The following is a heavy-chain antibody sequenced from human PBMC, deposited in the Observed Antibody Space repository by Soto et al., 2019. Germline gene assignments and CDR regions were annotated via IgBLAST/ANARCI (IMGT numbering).Heavy chain of an antibody. CDR2: IYSGGST. J-gene: IGHJ6*02. CDR3: ARGFYDILTGFRDYYYGMDV. CDR1: GFAVSSKY. V-gene: IGHV3-53*05. Sequence: PGGSLRLSCAASGFAVSSKYMSWVRQAPGKGLEWVSVIYSGGSTYYADSVKGRFTISRDISKNTVYLQMGSLRAEDMAVYYCARGFYDILTGFRDYYYGMDVWGQGTTVTVAS. D-gene: IGHD3-9*01.